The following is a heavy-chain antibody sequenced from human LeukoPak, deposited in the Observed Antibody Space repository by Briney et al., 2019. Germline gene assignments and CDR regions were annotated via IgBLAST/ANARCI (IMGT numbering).Heavy chain of an antibody. V-gene: IGHV3-30*03. CDR3: ASALNYYGPFDY. CDR1: GFTFSSYG. J-gene: IGHJ4*02. Sequence: GRSLRLSCAASGFTFSSYGMHWVRHAPGKGLECVAVISYDGSNKYYADSVKGRITISRDNSKNTLYLQMNSLRAEDTAVYYCASALNYYGPFDYWGQGTLVTVSS. CDR2: ISYDGSNK. D-gene: IGHD3-10*01.